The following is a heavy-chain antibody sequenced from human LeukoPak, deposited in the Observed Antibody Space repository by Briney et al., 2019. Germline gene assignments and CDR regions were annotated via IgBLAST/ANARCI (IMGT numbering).Heavy chain of an antibody. J-gene: IGHJ4*02. CDR3: ARWPYSSSYYFDY. Sequence: GGSLRLSCAASGFTFSDYYMSWIRQAPGKGLEWVSYISSSGSTICYADSVKGRFTISRDNAKNSLYLQMNSLRAEDTAVYYCARWPYSSSYYFDYWGQGTLVTVSS. CDR1: GFTFSDYY. CDR2: ISSSGSTI. V-gene: IGHV3-11*01. D-gene: IGHD6-6*01.